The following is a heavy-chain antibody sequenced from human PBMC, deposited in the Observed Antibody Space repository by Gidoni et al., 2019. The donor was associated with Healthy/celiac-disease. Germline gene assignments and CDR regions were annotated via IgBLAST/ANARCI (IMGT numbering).Heavy chain of an antibody. CDR1: GGSISSYY. D-gene: IGHD6-19*01. V-gene: IGHV4-59*01. CDR3: ARTQWLVLGALDI. J-gene: IGHJ3*02. CDR2: IYYSGST. Sequence: QVQLQESGPGLVKPSETLSPTCTVSGGSISSYYWSWIRQPPGKGLEWIGYIYYSGSTNYNPSLKSRVTISVDTSKNQFSLKLSSVTAADTAVYYCARTQWLVLGALDIWGQGTMVTVSS.